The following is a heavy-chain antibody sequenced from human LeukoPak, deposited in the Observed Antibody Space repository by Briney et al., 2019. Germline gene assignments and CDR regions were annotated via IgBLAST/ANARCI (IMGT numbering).Heavy chain of an antibody. CDR3: ATDPDYGDYGAFDI. D-gene: IGHD4-17*01. CDR1: GGTFSSYA. J-gene: IGHJ3*02. V-gene: IGHV1-69*01. Sequence: ASVKVSCQASGGTFSSYAISWVRQAPGQGLEWMGGIIPIFGTANYAQKFQGRVTITADESTSTAYMELSSLRSEDTAVYYCATDPDYGDYGAFDIWGQGTMVTVSS. CDR2: IIPIFGTA.